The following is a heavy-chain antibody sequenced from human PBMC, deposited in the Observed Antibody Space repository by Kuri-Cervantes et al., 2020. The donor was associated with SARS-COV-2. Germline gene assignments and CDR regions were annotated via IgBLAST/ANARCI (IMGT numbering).Heavy chain of an antibody. J-gene: IGHJ6*01. D-gene: IGHD6-6*01. CDR2: IISKTEGETT. V-gene: IGHV3-15*01. Sequence: GESLKISCLASGLTFSTAWMNWVRQCPGKGLEWVGRIISKTEGETTDYAAPVKGRFTISRDDSKNTLYLQMNSLKTEDTAVYYCTTRSSVYYYYGMDVWGQGTTVTCYS. CDR1: GLTFSTAW. CDR3: TTRSSVYYYYGMDV.